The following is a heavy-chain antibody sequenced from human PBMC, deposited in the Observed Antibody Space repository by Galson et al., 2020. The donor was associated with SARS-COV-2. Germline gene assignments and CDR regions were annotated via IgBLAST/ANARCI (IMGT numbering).Heavy chain of an antibody. V-gene: IGHV3-13*01. CDR2: IGSDGDT. CDR1: GFVLSGYD. Sequence: GGSLRLSCAVSGFVLSGYDMHWVRQVTGKGLEWVAVIGSDGDTFYSESVKGRFTISRETAKNSFYLHMNNLRADDTAVYFCTRTGGSSISYSVYYYGMDVWGQGTTVTVAS. CDR3: TRTGGSSISYSVYYYGMDV. D-gene: IGHD6-13*01. J-gene: IGHJ6*02.